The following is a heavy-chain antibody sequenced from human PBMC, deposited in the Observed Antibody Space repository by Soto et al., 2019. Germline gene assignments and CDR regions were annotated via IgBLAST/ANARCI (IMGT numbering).Heavy chain of an antibody. CDR3: AWGMYGDYAQGMDV. Sequence: QVQLVQSGAEVKKPGSSVKVSCKASGGTFSSYAISWVRQAPGQGLEWMGGIIPIFGTANYAQKFQGRVTXXAXEXXSTAYMELSSLRSEDTAVYYCAWGMYGDYAQGMDVWGQGTTVTVSS. CDR1: GGTFSSYA. J-gene: IGHJ6*02. V-gene: IGHV1-69*12. CDR2: IIPIFGTA. D-gene: IGHD4-17*01.